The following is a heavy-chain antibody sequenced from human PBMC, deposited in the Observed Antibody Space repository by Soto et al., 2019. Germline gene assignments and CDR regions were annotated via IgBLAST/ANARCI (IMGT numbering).Heavy chain of an antibody. D-gene: IGHD3-10*01. Sequence: SETLSLTCTVSRGSISSGTNYWAWIRQPPGKGLEWIANIYYSGSTFYNPSLKSRVTISLDTSKNQFSLKLRSVTAADTAVYYCARARTILYYFDYWGQGTLVTVSS. V-gene: IGHV4-39*07. CDR2: IYYSGST. CDR3: ARARTILYYFDY. J-gene: IGHJ4*02. CDR1: RGSISSGTNY.